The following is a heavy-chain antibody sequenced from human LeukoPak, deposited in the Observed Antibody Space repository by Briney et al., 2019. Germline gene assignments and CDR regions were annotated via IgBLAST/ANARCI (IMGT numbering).Heavy chain of an antibody. CDR2: TRNKPNGYTT. CDR3: VRVRRGDYFDY. J-gene: IGHJ4*02. CDR1: GFSITDHY. V-gene: IGHV3-72*01. Sequence: SGGSLRLSCAASGFSITDHYMDWVRQAPGKGLEWVGRTRNKPNGYTTDYGTSVKGRFIVSRDDSENSLYLQMNGLKTEDTAVYYCVRVRRGDYFDYWGQGTLVTVSS. D-gene: IGHD4-17*01.